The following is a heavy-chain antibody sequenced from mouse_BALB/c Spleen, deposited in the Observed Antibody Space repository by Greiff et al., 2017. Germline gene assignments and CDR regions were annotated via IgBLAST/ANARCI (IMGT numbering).Heavy chain of an antibody. CDR2: ISYSGST. J-gene: IGHJ1*01. V-gene: IGHV3-8*02. CDR1: GDSITSGY. D-gene: IGHD1-1*01. Sequence: EVMLVESGPSLVKPSQTLSLTCSVTGDSITSGYWNWIRKFPGNKLEYMGYISYSGSTYYNPSLKSRISITRDTSKNQYYLQLNSVTTEDTATYYCARYPSSSYWYFDVWGAGTTVTVSS. CDR3: ARYPSSSYWYFDV.